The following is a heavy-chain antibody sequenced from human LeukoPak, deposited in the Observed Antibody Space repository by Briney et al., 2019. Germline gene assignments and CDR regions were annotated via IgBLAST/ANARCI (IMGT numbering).Heavy chain of an antibody. V-gene: IGHV3-9*01. Sequence: HAGGSLRLSCAASGFTFDDYAMHWVRQAPGKGLEWVSGINWSGGRFAYAASVRGRFTISRDNAKSSLYLQMDSLRAEDTALYYCAKDNTGWYYDNSGPLGHWGQGTLVTVPS. CDR1: GFTFDDYA. CDR2: INWSGGRF. CDR3: AKDNTGWYYDNSGPLGH. D-gene: IGHD3-22*01. J-gene: IGHJ4*02.